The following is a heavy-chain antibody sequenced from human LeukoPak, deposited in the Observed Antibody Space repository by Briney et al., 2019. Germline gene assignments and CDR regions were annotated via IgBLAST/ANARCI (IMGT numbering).Heavy chain of an antibody. D-gene: IGHD3-16*02. J-gene: IGHJ4*02. CDR2: IYHSGST. CDR1: GYSISSGYY. CDR3: ARGLRGDYVWGSYRPVGY. V-gene: IGHV4-38-2*01. Sequence: PSETLSLTCGVSGYSISSGYYWGWIRQPPGKGLEWIGSIYHSGSTNYNPSLKSRVTISVDTSKNQFSLKLSSVTAADTAVYYCARGLRGDYVWGSYRPVGYWGQGTLVTVSS.